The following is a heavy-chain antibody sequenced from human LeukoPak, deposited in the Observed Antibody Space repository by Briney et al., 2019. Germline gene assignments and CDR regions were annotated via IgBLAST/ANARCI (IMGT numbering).Heavy chain of an antibody. CDR2: ISAYNGNT. CDR1: GYTFTGYY. V-gene: IGHV1-18*04. CDR3: ARSYYDFWSGPTRDYYYMDV. Sequence: ASVKVSCKASGYTFTGYYMHWVRQAPGQGLEWMGWISAYNGNTNYAQKLQGRVTMTTDTSTSTAYMELRSLRSDDTAVYYCARSYYDFWSGPTRDYYYMDVWGKGTTVTVSS. J-gene: IGHJ6*03. D-gene: IGHD3-3*01.